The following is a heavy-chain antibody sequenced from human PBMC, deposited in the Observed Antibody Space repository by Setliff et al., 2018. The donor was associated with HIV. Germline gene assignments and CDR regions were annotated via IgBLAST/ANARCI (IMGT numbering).Heavy chain of an antibody. Sequence: PSETLSLTCTVSGGSISNSYWTWIRQPPGKGLEWVGYIYTSGSTHYNPSLKSRVILSGDTSKNQFSLKLSSVTAADTAVYYCARDRRGYYYGSGSCYMDVWGTGTTVTVSS. CDR2: IYTSGST. J-gene: IGHJ6*03. V-gene: IGHV4-4*08. D-gene: IGHD3-10*01. CDR1: GGSISNSY. CDR3: ARDRRGYYYGSGSCYMDV.